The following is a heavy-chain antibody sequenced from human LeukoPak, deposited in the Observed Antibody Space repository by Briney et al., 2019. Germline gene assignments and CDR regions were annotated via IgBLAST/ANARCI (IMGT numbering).Heavy chain of an antibody. CDR3: ASGTYSGYDFDY. D-gene: IGHD5-12*01. Sequence: PGGSLRLSCAASGFTFSSYAMSWVRQAPGKGLEWVSAISGSGGSTYYADSVKGRFTISRDNSKNTLYLQMTSLRAEDTAVYYCASGTYSGYDFDYWGQGTLVTVSS. J-gene: IGHJ4*02. V-gene: IGHV3-23*01. CDR1: GFTFSSYA. CDR2: ISGSGGST.